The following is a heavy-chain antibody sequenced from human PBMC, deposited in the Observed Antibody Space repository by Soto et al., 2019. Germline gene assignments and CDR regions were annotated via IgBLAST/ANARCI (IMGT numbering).Heavy chain of an antibody. CDR1: GYTFTSYG. Sequence: QVQLVQSGAEVKKPGASVKVSCKASGYTFTSYGISCVRQAPGQGLECMGWINAYNGNTNYAQQLQGKVTMTTDTSTSTAYMELRSLRADDTAGYYSARERTVRGYSYGSGSWFDPWGQGTLVTVSS. D-gene: IGHD5-18*01. J-gene: IGHJ5*02. V-gene: IGHV1-18*01. CDR2: INAYNGNT. CDR3: ARERTVRGYSYGSGSWFDP.